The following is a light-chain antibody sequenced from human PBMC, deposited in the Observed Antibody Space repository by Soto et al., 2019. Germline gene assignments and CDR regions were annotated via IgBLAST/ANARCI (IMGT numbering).Light chain of an antibody. CDR3: RSYTSSSTYV. Sequence: QSALTQPASLSGSPGQSITISCTGSRSDVGGYNYVSWYQQHPGKAPKLMIYDVSNRPSGVSNRFSGSKSGNTASLTISGLQAEDEADYYCRSYTSSSTYVFGTGTKVTVL. CDR2: DVS. CDR1: RSDVGGYNY. J-gene: IGLJ1*01. V-gene: IGLV2-14*01.